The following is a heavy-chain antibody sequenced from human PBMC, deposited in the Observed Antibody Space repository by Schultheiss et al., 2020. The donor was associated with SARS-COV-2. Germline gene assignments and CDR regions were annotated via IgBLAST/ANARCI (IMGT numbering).Heavy chain of an antibody. CDR1: GFAFSSYV. CDR3: ASGSSSGTGYYYYGMDV. Sequence: GGSLRLSCAASGFAFSSYVLHWVRRAPGKGLEWVAVISYDGSNKYYADSVKGRFTISRDNSKNTLYLQMNSLRAEDTAVYYCASGSSSGTGYYYYGMDVWGQGTTVTVSS. V-gene: IGHV3-30*03. D-gene: IGHD6-6*01. J-gene: IGHJ6*02. CDR2: ISYDGSNK.